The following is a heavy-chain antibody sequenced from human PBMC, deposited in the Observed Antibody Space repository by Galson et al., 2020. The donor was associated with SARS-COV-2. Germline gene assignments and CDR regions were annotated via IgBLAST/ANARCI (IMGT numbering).Heavy chain of an antibody. CDR3: ARHFVEMATIRPYYYFDY. Sequence: GESLKISCQGSGYSFTSYWIGWVRQMPGKGLEWMGIIYPGDPDTRYSPSFQGQVTISADKSISTAYPQWSSLKASDTAMYYCARHFVEMATIRPYYYFDYWGQGTLGTVSS. CDR1: GYSFTSYW. V-gene: IGHV5-51*01. J-gene: IGHJ4*02. CDR2: IYPGDPDT. D-gene: IGHD5-12*01.